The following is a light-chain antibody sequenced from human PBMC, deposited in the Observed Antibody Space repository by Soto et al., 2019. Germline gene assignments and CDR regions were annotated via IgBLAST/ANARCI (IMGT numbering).Light chain of an antibody. CDR1: QSVSRY. CDR3: QQYNSYSRT. J-gene: IGKJ1*01. Sequence: VLTQSPGTLSLSPGERATLSCRASQSVSRYLVWYQQKPGQAPRLLIYGASSRASGIPDRFSGSGSGTDFTLTINRLGPDDFATYYCQQYNSYSRTFGQGTKVEIK. CDR2: GAS. V-gene: IGKV3-20*01.